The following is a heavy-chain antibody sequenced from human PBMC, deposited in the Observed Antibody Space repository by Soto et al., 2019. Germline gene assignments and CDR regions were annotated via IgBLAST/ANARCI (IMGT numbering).Heavy chain of an antibody. CDR3: AKDDSSGITSFDL. V-gene: IGHV3-23*01. D-gene: IGHD3-3*01. J-gene: IGHJ2*01. CDR1: GFTFSSYA. Sequence: EVQLLESGGGLVQPGGSLRLSCAASGFTFSSYAMSWVRQAPGKGLEWVSSISGSGGSTYYADSVKGRFTISRDNSKNTLYLQMNSLRAEDTALYYCAKDDSSGITSFDLWGRGTLVTVSS. CDR2: ISGSGGST.